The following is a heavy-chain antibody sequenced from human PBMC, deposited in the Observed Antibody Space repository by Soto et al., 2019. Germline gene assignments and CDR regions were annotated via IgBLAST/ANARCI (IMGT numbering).Heavy chain of an antibody. CDR1: GGTFSSYA. Sequence: GASVKVSCKASGGTFSSYAISWVRQAPGQGLEWMGEIIPIFGTANYAQKFQGRVTITADESTSTAYMELSSLRSEDTAVYYCARGWQAGIFDYWGQGTLVTVSS. CDR3: ARGWQAGIFDY. CDR2: IIPIFGTA. V-gene: IGHV1-69*13. J-gene: IGHJ4*02. D-gene: IGHD1-1*01.